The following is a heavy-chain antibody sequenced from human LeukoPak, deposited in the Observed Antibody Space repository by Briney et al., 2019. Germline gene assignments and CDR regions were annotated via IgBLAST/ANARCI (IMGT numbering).Heavy chain of an antibody. CDR3: ARARWTSTVTTYYLDY. Sequence: ASVKVSCKASGYIFSDYAIQWVRQAPGQGLEWMGWINAGNGKTKYSQKFQGRVNITRDTSASTAYMELSGLRSEDTAVYYCARARWTSTVTTYYLDYWGQGTLVTVSS. J-gene: IGHJ4*02. V-gene: IGHV1-3*01. CDR1: GYIFSDYA. CDR2: INAGNGKT. D-gene: IGHD4-17*01.